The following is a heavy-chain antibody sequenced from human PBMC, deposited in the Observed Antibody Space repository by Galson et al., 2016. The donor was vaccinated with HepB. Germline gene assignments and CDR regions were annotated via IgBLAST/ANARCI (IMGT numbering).Heavy chain of an antibody. D-gene: IGHD2-15*01. CDR3: ARGFCIGVSCHSAQFDL. J-gene: IGHJ4*02. V-gene: IGHV3-7*01. Sequence: SLRLSCAASGFTFSTYAMSWVRQAPGKGLEWVANIKQDGSEKTYVESVKGRFAISRDNAKDSPYLQMNSLRAEDTAVYYCARGFCIGVSCHSAQFDLWGQGTLVTVSS. CDR1: GFTFSTYA. CDR2: IKQDGSEK.